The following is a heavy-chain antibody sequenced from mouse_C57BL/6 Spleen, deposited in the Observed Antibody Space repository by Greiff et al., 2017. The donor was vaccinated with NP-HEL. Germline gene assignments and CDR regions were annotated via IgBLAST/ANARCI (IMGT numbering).Heavy chain of an antibody. CDR2: IYPRSGNT. CDR3: ARSEATVVPFDY. Sequence: QVQLQQSGAELARPGASVKLSCKASGYTFTSYGISWVKQRTGQGLEWIGEIYPRSGNTYYNEKFKGKATPTADKSSSTAYMELRSLTSEDSAVYFCARSEATVVPFDYWGQGTTLTVSS. V-gene: IGHV1-81*01. CDR1: GYTFTSYG. D-gene: IGHD1-1*01. J-gene: IGHJ2*01.